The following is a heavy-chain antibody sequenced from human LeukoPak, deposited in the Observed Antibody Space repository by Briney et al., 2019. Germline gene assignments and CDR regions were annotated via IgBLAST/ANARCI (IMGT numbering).Heavy chain of an antibody. CDR1: GFTFNTYW. J-gene: IGHJ4*02. D-gene: IGHD2-8*01. Sequence: GGSLRLSCAASGFTFNTYWMTWVRQAPGKGLEWLINIKEDSSDQSSVDSVKGRFTISRDNANNLLYLQMNSLGPEDTGVYYCARDLPNGFFDYWGQGTLVTVSS. V-gene: IGHV3-7*01. CDR3: ARDLPNGFFDY. CDR2: IKEDSSDQ.